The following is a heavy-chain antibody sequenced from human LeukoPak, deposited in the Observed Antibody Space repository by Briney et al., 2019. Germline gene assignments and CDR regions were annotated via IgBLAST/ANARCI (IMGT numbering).Heavy chain of an antibody. CDR3: ARALIWFGELCVFDI. CDR2: INHSGST. J-gene: IGHJ3*02. Sequence: PETLSLTCAVYGGSFSGYYWSWIRQPPGRGRRWIGEINHSGSTNYNPSLKSPGTISVDTSKNQCCLKLSTVTAADTALYYCARALIWFGELCVFDIWGQGTMVTVSS. CDR1: GGSFSGYY. V-gene: IGHV4-34*01. D-gene: IGHD3-10*01.